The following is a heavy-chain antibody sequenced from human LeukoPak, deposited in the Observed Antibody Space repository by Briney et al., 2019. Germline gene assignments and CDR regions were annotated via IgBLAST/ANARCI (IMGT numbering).Heavy chain of an antibody. V-gene: IGHV4-39*01. CDR3: ASPVVTLTVEH. CDR1: SGSISSNNYY. Sequence: PSETLSLTCTVSSGSISSNNYYWGWARQPPGKGLEWIGSVSYSGSTYYNPSPRSRVTISVDTSKNRFSLKLSSVTAADTAVYYCASPVVTLTVEHWGQGTLVTVSS. D-gene: IGHD4-23*01. J-gene: IGHJ1*01. CDR2: VSYSGST.